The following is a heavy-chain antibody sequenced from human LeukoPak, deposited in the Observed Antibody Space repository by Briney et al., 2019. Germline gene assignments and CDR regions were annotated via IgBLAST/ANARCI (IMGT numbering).Heavy chain of an antibody. V-gene: IGHV1-46*01. CDR1: GYTFTSYY. Sequence: ASVKVSCKASGYTFTSYYVHWVRQAPGQGLEWMAIVNPSGGSTSYAQKFQGRVTMTRDMSTSTLYMELSSLRSEDTAVYYCAKEVTGTGKAFHYWGQGTLVTVSS. CDR3: AKEVTGTGKAFHY. CDR2: VNPSGGST. J-gene: IGHJ4*02. D-gene: IGHD1-1*01.